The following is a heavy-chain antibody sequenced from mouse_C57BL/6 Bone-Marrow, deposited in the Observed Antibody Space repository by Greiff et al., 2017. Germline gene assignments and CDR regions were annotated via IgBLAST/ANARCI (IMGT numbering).Heavy chain of an antibody. CDR3: ARPIYYYGSSYFDC. V-gene: IGHV1-55*01. CDR2: IYPGSGST. CDR1: GYTFTSYW. Sequence: VQLQQPGAELVKPGASVKMSCKASGYTFTSYWITWVKQRPGQGLEWIGDIYPGSGSTNYNEKFKSKATLTVDTSSSTAYMQLSSLTSEYSAVYYCARPIYYYGSSYFDCWGQGTTLTVSS. J-gene: IGHJ2*01. D-gene: IGHD1-1*01.